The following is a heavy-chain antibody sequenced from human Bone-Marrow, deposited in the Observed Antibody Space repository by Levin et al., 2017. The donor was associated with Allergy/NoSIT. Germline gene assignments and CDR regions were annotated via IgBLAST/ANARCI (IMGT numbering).Heavy chain of an antibody. CDR2: IDPSDSYT. V-gene: IGHV5-10-1*01. D-gene: IGHD6-19*01. CDR3: ARSGYSSGWYNAFDI. CDR1: GYSFTSYW. J-gene: IGHJ3*02. Sequence: KVSCKGSGYSFTSYWISWVRQMPGKGLEWMGRIDPSDSYTNYSPPFQGHVTISADKSISTAYLQWSSLKASDTAMYYCARSGYSSGWYNAFDIWGQGTMVTVSS.